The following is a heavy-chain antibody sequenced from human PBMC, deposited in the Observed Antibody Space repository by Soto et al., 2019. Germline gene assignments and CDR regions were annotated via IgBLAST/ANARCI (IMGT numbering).Heavy chain of an antibody. D-gene: IGHD3-3*01. CDR3: ARWRFLEWFPFDP. CDR1: GGSISSGGYY. V-gene: IGHV4-31*03. J-gene: IGHJ5*02. CDR2: IYYSGST. Sequence: SETLSLTCTVSGGSISSGGYYWSWIRQHPGKGLEWIGYIYYSGSTNYNPSLKSRVTISVDTSKNQFSLKLSSVTAADTAVYYCARWRFLEWFPFDPWGQGALVTVSS.